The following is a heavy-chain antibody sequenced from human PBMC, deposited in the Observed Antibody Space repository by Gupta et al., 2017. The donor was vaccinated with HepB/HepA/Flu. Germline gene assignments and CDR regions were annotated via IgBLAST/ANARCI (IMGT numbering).Heavy chain of an antibody. CDR2: ISSTSGST. CDR3: AKGVFYYESSDYYPPGHFDY. CDR1: GFTFSSYT. J-gene: IGHJ4*02. D-gene: IGHD3-22*01. Sequence: EVQLLESGGGLIRPGGSLRLSCSASGFTFSSYTMNWVRQAPGKGLEWVSGISSTSGSTFYAGSVKGRFTISRDNSKNTLYLQRSSLRAEDTAVYYCAKGVFYYESSDYYPPGHFDYWGQGTLVTVSS. V-gene: IGHV3-23*01.